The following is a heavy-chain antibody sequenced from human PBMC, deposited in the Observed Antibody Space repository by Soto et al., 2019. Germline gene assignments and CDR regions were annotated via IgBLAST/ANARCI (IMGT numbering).Heavy chain of an antibody. Sequence: PGESLKISCKGSGYSFTSYWIGWVRQMPGKGLEWMGIIYPGDSDTRYSPSFQGQVTISADKSISTAYLQWSSLKASDTAMYYCARHVAESRYFDWLYRSDAFDIWGQGTMVTVSS. CDR2: IYPGDSDT. V-gene: IGHV5-51*01. CDR3: ARHVAESRYFDWLYRSDAFDI. D-gene: IGHD3-9*01. J-gene: IGHJ3*02. CDR1: GYSFTSYW.